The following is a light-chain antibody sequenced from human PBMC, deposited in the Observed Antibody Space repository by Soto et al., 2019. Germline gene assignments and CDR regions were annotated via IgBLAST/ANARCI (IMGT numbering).Light chain of an antibody. V-gene: IGKV3-15*01. Sequence: IVITQSPFTLSVCPLEIATLSCRASQNIGNKVGWYQQKPGQAPRLLIYGASTRATSIPVRFSGSGSGTDFTLTISSLQAEDVAVYYCQQYYGTSPLTFGGGTKVDI. CDR2: GAS. J-gene: IGKJ4*01. CDR3: QQYYGTSPLT. CDR1: QNIGNK.